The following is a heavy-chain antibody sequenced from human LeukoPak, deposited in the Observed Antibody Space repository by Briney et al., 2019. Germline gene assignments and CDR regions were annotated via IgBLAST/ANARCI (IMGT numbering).Heavy chain of an antibody. Sequence: SETLSLTCTVSGGSISSYYWSWIRQPPGKGLEWIGEINHSGSTNYNPSLKSRVTISVDTSKNQFSLKLSSVTAADTAVYYCASLWPYQLSAFDIWGQGTMVTVSS. V-gene: IGHV4-34*01. CDR2: INHSGST. CDR1: GGSISSYY. J-gene: IGHJ3*02. D-gene: IGHD2-2*01. CDR3: ASLWPYQLSAFDI.